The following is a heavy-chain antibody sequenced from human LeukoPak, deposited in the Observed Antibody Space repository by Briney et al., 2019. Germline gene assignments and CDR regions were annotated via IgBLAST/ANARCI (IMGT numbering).Heavy chain of an antibody. CDR1: GVSISSGGYY. CDR2: IYFGGST. V-gene: IGHV4-31*03. CDR3: ARDRPTSGYSYGFDY. Sequence: RTSPKLSLTCTVSGVSISSGGYYWSSTRQQPGKGVEWIGYIYFGGSTYYNPSLKSRVTISVDTSKNQFSLKLSSVTAADTAVYYCARDRPTSGYSYGFDYWGQGTLVTVSS. J-gene: IGHJ4*02. D-gene: IGHD5-18*01.